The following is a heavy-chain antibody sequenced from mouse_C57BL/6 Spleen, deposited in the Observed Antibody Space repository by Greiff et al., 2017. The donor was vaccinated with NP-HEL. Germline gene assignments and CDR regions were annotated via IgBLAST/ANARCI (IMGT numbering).Heavy chain of an antibody. D-gene: IGHD1-1*01. V-gene: IGHV5-17*01. Sequence: DVQLVESGGGLVKPGGSLKLSCAASGFTFSDYGMHWVRQAPEKGLEWVAYISSGSSTIYYADTVKGRFTISRDNAKNTLFLQMTSLRSEDTAMYYCARQGDYYGSSPYYAMDYWGQGTSVTVSS. J-gene: IGHJ4*01. CDR3: ARQGDYYGSSPYYAMDY. CDR1: GFTFSDYG. CDR2: ISSGSSTI.